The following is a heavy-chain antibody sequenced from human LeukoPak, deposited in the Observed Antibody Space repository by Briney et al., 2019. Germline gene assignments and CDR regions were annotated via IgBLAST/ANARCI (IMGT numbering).Heavy chain of an antibody. CDR3: AREGPLGGYVSPLGY. Sequence: ASVKVSCKASGYTFTGYYMHWVRQAPGQGLEWMGWINPNSGGTNYAQKFQGRVTMTRDTSISTAYMELSRLRSDDTAVYYCAREGPLGGYVSPLGYWGQGTLVTVSS. CDR2: INPNSGGT. CDR1: GYTFTGYY. D-gene: IGHD5-12*01. J-gene: IGHJ4*02. V-gene: IGHV1-2*02.